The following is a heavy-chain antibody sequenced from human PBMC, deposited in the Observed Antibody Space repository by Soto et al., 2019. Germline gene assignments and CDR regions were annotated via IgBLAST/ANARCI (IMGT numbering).Heavy chain of an antibody. D-gene: IGHD2-21*02. CDR3: ARFSSQPLLSDIDY. V-gene: IGHV1-8*01. CDR1: GYSFTSYD. CDR2: MNPNSGYT. Sequence: ASVKVSCKASGYSFTSYDINWVRQATGQGLEWMGWMNPNSGYTAYAQKFQGRVTMTRNTSISTAYMELTSLRSEDTAVYYCARFSSQPLLSDIDYWGQ. J-gene: IGHJ4*02.